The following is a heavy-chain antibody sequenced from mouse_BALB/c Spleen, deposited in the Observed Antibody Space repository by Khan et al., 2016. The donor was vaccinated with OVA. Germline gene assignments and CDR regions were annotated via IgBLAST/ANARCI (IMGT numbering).Heavy chain of an antibody. CDR2: ISTGGTYT. Sequence: EVHLVESGGDLVKPGESLKLSCAASGFTFSTYGMSWVRQTPEKRLEWVATISTGGTYTYYPDSVKGRFTISRDNAKNTLYLQLSSLKSEDTAIYYCSRLAYYYNSEGFAYWGQGTLVTVSA. CDR1: GFTFSTYG. J-gene: IGHJ3*01. CDR3: SRLAYYYNSEGFAY. V-gene: IGHV5-6*01. D-gene: IGHD1-1*01.